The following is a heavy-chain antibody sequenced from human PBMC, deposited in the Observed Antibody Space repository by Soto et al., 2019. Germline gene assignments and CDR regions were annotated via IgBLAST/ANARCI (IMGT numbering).Heavy chain of an antibody. D-gene: IGHD6-19*01. CDR2: ISSSSSCI. Sequence: LRLSCAASGFTFSSYSMNWVRQAPGKGLEWVSSISSSSSCIYYADSVKGRFTISRDNAKNSLYLQMNSLRAEDTAVYYCARDLGPHSSGGVAWDYWGQGTLVTVSS. CDR3: ARDLGPHSSGGVAWDY. J-gene: IGHJ4*02. CDR1: GFTFSSYS. V-gene: IGHV3-21*01.